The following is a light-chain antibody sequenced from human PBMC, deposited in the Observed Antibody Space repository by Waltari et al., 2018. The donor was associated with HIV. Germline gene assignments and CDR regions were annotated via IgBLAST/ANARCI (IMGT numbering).Light chain of an antibody. V-gene: IGKV3-15*01. Sequence: AFTHSPATLSLSPVVIVPFSCSASPTVNRNLAWYPQTPGQAPRLLINGASTRATAIPPRFSGRATDTECTRTIGGLQSEDFAVYYCQEYSDWPWTFGQGNKGEIK. CDR3: QEYSDWPWT. CDR1: PTVNRN. CDR2: GAS. J-gene: IGKJ1*01.